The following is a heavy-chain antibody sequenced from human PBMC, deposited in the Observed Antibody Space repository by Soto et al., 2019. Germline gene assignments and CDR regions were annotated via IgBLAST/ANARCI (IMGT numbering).Heavy chain of an antibody. CDR3: ARDRDCSSTSCYLGTWGIYYYYGMDV. V-gene: IGHV3-21*01. Sequence: GGSLRLSCAASGFTFSSYSMNWVRQAPGKGLEWVSSISSSSSYIYYADSVKGRFTISRDNAKNSLYLQMNSLRAEDTAVYYCARDRDCSSTSCYLGTWGIYYYYGMDVWGQGTTVTVSS. CDR2: ISSSSSYI. D-gene: IGHD2-2*01. J-gene: IGHJ6*02. CDR1: GFTFSSYS.